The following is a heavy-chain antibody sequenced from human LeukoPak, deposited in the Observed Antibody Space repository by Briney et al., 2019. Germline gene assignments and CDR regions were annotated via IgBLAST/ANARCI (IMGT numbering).Heavy chain of an antibody. CDR1: GFTFSSYE. D-gene: IGHD2-15*01. Sequence: GGSLRLSCAASGFTFSSYEMIWVRQAPGKGLDWVSYITGSGSTIYYADSVKGRFTISRDNAKNSLYLQMNSLRAEDTAVYYCARWDCSGGSCSGVDYWGQGTPVTVSS. CDR3: ARWDCSGGSCSGVDY. CDR2: ITGSGSTI. V-gene: IGHV3-48*03. J-gene: IGHJ4*02.